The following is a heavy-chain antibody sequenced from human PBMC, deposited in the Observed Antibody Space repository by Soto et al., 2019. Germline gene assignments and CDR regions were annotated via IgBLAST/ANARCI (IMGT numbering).Heavy chain of an antibody. CDR3: ARDRPKIAAATSNWFDP. CDR2: ISAYNGNT. J-gene: IGHJ5*02. V-gene: IGHV1-18*01. CDR1: GYTFTSYG. Sequence: QVQLVQSGAEVKKPGASVKVSCKASGYTFTSYGISWVRQAPGQGLEWMGWISAYNGNTNYAQKLQGRVTMTTDTSTSTAYMELRSLRADDTAVYYCARDRPKIAAATSNWFDPWGQGTLVTVSS. D-gene: IGHD6-13*01.